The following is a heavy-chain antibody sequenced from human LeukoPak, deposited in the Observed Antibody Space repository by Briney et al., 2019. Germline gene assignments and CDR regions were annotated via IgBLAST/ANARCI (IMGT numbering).Heavy chain of an antibody. Sequence: GESLKISCKGSGYRFNSYWIGLVRQMPGKGLELMGLIYPGDSDARYSPSFQGQVTISADKSISTAYLQWSSLKASDTAMYYCARRRDLYSGSYYPFDYWGQGTLVTVSS. V-gene: IGHV5-51*01. D-gene: IGHD1-26*01. CDR1: GYRFNSYW. CDR3: ARRRDLYSGSYYPFDY. CDR2: IYPGDSDA. J-gene: IGHJ4*02.